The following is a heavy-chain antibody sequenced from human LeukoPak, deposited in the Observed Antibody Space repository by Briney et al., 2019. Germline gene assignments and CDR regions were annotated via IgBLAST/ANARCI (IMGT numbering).Heavy chain of an antibody. CDR2: IIPILGTA. CDR3: ARGSGAPPDY. D-gene: IGHD1-26*01. V-gene: IGHV1-69*08. J-gene: IGHJ4*02. Sequence: SVTVSCKSSGGTFSSYTISWVRQAPGQGLEWMGRIIPILGTANYAQKFQGRVTITADKSTSTAYMELSSLRSEDTAVYYCARGSGAPPDYGGQGTLVTVSS. CDR1: GGTFSSYT.